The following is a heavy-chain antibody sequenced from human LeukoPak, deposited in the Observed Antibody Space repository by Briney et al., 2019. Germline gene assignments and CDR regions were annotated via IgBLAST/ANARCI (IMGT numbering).Heavy chain of an antibody. J-gene: IGHJ4*02. CDR2: IIPIFGTA. CDR1: GYTFTSYG. Sequence: VASVKVSCKASGYTFTSYGISWVRQAPGQGLEWMGGIIPIFGTANYAQKFQGRVTITTDESTSTAYMELSSLRSEDTAVYYCARVTYYYDSSGYYYPMDYWGQGTLVTVSS. D-gene: IGHD3-22*01. V-gene: IGHV1-69*05. CDR3: ARVTYYYDSSGYYYPMDY.